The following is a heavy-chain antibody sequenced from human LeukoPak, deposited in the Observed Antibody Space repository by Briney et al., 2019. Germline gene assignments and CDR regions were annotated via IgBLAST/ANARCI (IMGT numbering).Heavy chain of an antibody. CDR3: AKSSYQLLSAFSWFDP. V-gene: IGHV3-9*01. CDR2: ISWNSGSI. D-gene: IGHD2-2*01. J-gene: IGHJ5*02. CDR1: GFTFDDYA. Sequence: GRSLRLSCAASGFTFDDYAMHWVRQAPGKGLEWVSSISWNSGSIGYADSVKGRFTISRDNAKNSLYLQMNSLRAEDTALYYCAKSSYQLLSAFSWFDPWGQGTLVTVSS.